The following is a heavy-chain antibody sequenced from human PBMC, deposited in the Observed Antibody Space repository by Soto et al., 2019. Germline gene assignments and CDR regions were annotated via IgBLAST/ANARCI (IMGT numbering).Heavy chain of an antibody. D-gene: IGHD3-9*01. CDR1: GGVFSSFA. V-gene: IGHV1-69*01. CDR2: IIPIFGSA. J-gene: IGHJ4*02. CDR3: ARGRGNSELVTTFDY. Sequence: QVQLVQSGAEVKKSGSSVRVSCKTFGGVFSSFAISWVRQAPGQGLEWMGGIIPIFGSANYAQKFQGRVTITADDSTNTVYMELSSLRSEETAVYYCARGRGNSELVTTFDYWGQGTRVTVSS.